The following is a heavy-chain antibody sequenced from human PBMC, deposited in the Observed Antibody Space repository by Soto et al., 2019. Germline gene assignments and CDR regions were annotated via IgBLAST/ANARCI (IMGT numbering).Heavy chain of an antibody. CDR1: GYTFTGYY. D-gene: IGHD6-6*01. CDR3: AREGIAARIPTD. V-gene: IGHV1-2*02. CDR2: INPNGGGT. J-gene: IGHJ4*02. Sequence: ASVKVSCKASGYTFTGYYLHWVRQAPGQGLEWLGWINPNGGGTNYARDFQGRITMTRDASINTAYLEVTRLRSEDAAVYYCAREGIAARIPTDWVQGTLVTVSS.